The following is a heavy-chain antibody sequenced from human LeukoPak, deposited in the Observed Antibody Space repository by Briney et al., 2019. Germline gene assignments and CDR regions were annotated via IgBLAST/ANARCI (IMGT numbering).Heavy chain of an antibody. J-gene: IGHJ4*02. Sequence: SETLSLTCTVSGGSISNYWWSWIRQPPGKGLEWIGYVFASGGTNYNPSLKSRVTISVDTSKKQFSLKLSSVTAADTAVYYCARGYSSSWNYFDYWGQGTLVTVSS. CDR2: VFASGGT. CDR1: GGSISNYW. CDR3: ARGYSSSWNYFDY. V-gene: IGHV4-59*01. D-gene: IGHD6-13*01.